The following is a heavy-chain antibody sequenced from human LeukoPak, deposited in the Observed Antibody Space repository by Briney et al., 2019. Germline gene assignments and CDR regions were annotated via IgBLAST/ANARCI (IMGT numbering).Heavy chain of an antibody. J-gene: IGHJ5*01. V-gene: IGHV3-11*04. D-gene: IGHD6-6*01. CDR2: IISSGSTI. CDR3: TRDPRHFDS. Sequence: GGSLRLSCAASGFTFSDYYMSWIRQAPGKGLEWVSYIISSGSTIYYADSVKGRFTISRDNAKNSLYLQMSSLRVEDTAVYYCTRDPRHFDSCGQGTLVTVSS. CDR1: GFTFSDYY.